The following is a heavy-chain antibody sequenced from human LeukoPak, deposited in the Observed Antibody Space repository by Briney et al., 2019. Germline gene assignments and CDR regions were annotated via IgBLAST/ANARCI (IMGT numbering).Heavy chain of an antibody. Sequence: TSETLSLTCAVYGGSFSGYYWSWIRQPPGKGLEWIGTISYSGSTYYNPSLKSRVTISLDTSKNQFSLKLSSVTAADTALYYCARGRTTYSSGSLLADYWGQGTLVTVSS. CDR2: ISYSGST. V-gene: IGHV4-34*01. CDR3: ARGRTTYSSGSLLADY. D-gene: IGHD6-25*01. J-gene: IGHJ4*02. CDR1: GGSFSGYY.